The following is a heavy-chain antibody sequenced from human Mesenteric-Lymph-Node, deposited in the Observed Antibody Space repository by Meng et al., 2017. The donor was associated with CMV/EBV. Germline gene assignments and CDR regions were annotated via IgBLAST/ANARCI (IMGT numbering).Heavy chain of an antibody. D-gene: IGHD3-22*01. CDR2: IWYDGSNK. Sequence: AASGFTFSSYGMHWVRQAPGKGLEWVAVIWYDGSNKYYADSVKGRFTISRDNSKNTLYLQMNSLRAEDTAVYYCAKDPNYYPNWFDPWGQGTLVTVSS. CDR1: GFTFSSYG. J-gene: IGHJ5*02. CDR3: AKDPNYYPNWFDP. V-gene: IGHV3-33*06.